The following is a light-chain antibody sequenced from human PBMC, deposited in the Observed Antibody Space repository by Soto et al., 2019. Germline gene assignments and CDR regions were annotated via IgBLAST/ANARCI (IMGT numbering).Light chain of an antibody. CDR3: QQYGSSFTWT. CDR2: GAS. V-gene: IGKV3-20*01. CDR1: QGIGDT. J-gene: IGKJ1*01. Sequence: EVVLTQSPATLSVSPGAGVTLSCRASQGIGDTLAWYQHKPGQAPRLLIYGASSRATGIPDRFSGSGSGTDFTLTICRLEPEDFAAYYCQQYGSSFTWTFGQGTKVDIK.